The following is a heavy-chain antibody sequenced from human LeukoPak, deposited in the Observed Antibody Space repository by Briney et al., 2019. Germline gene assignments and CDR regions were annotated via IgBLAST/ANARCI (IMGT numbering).Heavy chain of an antibody. V-gene: IGHV1-8*01. D-gene: IGHD6-6*01. CDR3: ARGGRRIAARQRGNWFDP. CDR1: GYTFISYD. CDR2: MNPNSGNT. Sequence: ASVKVSCKASGYTFISYDINWVRQATGQGLEWMGWMNPNSGNTGYAQKFQGRVTMTRNTSISTAYMELSSLRSEDTAVYYCARGGRRIAARQRGNWFDPWGQGTLVTVSS. J-gene: IGHJ5*02.